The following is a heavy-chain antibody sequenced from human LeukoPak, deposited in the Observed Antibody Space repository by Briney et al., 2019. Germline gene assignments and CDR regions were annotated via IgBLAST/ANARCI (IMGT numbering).Heavy chain of an antibody. CDR2: IQFVGSSG. D-gene: IGHD6-25*01. CDR1: GFHFTNYG. V-gene: IGHV3-30*02. Sequence: GGSLRLSCAASGFHFTNYGMHWVRQAPGKGLEWVAFIQFVGSSGYYVDSVKGRFTVSRDNSKNTLYLQMNSLRTEDTAVYYCTKGAAWYFDYWGQGTLVTVSS. CDR3: TKGAAWYFDY. J-gene: IGHJ4*02.